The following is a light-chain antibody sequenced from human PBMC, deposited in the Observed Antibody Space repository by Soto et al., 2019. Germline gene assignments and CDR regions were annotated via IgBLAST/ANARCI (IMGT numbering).Light chain of an antibody. CDR3: HQYGSSPKT. J-gene: IGKJ1*01. V-gene: IGKV3-20*01. Sequence: EIVLTQSPGTLSLSPGDRATLSCRASQTISSTYLAWYQQKPGQAPRLLIYATSTRATGIPDRFSGSGSGTDFTLTISRLEPEDFAVYYCHQYGSSPKTFGQGTKVDIK. CDR1: QTISSTY. CDR2: ATS.